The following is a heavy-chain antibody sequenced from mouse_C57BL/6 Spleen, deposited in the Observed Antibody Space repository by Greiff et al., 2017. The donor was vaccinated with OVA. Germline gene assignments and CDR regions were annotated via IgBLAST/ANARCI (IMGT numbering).Heavy chain of an antibody. Sequence: DVMLVESGGGLVKPGGSLKLSCAASGFTFSDYGMHWVRQAPEKGLEWVAYISSGSSTIYYADTVKGRFTISRDNAKNTLFLQMTSLRSEDTAMYYCARDYYGSSYPFDYWGQGTTLTVSS. J-gene: IGHJ2*01. D-gene: IGHD1-1*01. CDR3: ARDYYGSSYPFDY. CDR1: GFTFSDYG. V-gene: IGHV5-17*01. CDR2: ISSGSSTI.